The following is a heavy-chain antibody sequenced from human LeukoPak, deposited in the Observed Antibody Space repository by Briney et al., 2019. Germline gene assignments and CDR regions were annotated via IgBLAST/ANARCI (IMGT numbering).Heavy chain of an antibody. CDR2: IKQDGSQK. D-gene: IGHD1-26*01. J-gene: IGHJ6*03. CDR3: ARDPYSENYGNDYYYYMDV. Sequence: GGPLRLSCAASGFIFNPSWMSCVRQAPGKGLEWVANIKQDGSQKHYVDSVKGRFTISRDNSKNLLYLQMNSLRAEDTAVYYCARDPYSENYGNDYYYYMDVWGKGTTVTVSS. V-gene: IGHV3-7*01. CDR1: GFIFNPSW.